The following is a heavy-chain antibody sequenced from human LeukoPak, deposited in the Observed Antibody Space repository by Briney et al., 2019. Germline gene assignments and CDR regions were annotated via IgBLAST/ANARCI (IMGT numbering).Heavy chain of an antibody. V-gene: IGHV3-23*01. J-gene: IGHJ4*02. D-gene: IGHD6-13*01. CDR1: GFTFRRSA. Sequence: GGSLRLSCAASGFTFRRSAMTWVRQTPGEGLGWVSRISSSVDTYSADSVRGRFTTSREKSKKMLYIQMNSLREQNTPVYYSVKRRISEDGFDFWGQGTPVTVSS. CDR3: VKRRISEDGFDF. CDR2: ISSSVDT.